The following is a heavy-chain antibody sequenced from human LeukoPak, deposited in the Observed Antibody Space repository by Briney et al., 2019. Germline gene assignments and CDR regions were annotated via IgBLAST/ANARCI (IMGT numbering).Heavy chain of an antibody. V-gene: IGHV1-24*01. J-gene: IGHJ4*02. CDR2: FDPEDGET. CDR1: GYTLTELS. D-gene: IGHD3-16*02. CDR3: ATGSLRLGEFSLGY. Sequence: ASVKVSCKVSGYTLTELSMHWVRQALGIGLEWMGGFDPEDGETVYAQRFQGRVTMTEDTSTDTAYMELSSLRSEDTAVYYCATGSLRLGEFSLGYWGQGTLVTVSS.